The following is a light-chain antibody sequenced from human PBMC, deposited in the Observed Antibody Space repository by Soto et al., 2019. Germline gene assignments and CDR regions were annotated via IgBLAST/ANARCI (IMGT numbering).Light chain of an antibody. CDR1: QSISNY. CDR3: QQSYSTPVT. Sequence: GDRVTITCRASQSISNYLNWYQQKPGKAPKLLIYSASSLQSGVPSRLSGSGSGTDFTLTISSLQPEDFATYYCQQSYSTPVTFGPGTKVDI. V-gene: IGKV1-39*01. CDR2: SAS. J-gene: IGKJ3*01.